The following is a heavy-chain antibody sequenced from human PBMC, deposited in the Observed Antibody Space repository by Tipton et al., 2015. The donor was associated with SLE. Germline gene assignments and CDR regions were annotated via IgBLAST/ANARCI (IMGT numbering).Heavy chain of an antibody. CDR3: ARNGEWELRGYYFDY. CDR1: GGSISSYY. V-gene: IGHV4-34*01. J-gene: IGHJ4*02. CDR2: INHSGST. D-gene: IGHD1-26*01. Sequence: TLSLTCAVYGGSISSYYWSWIRQPPGKGLEWIGEINHSGSTNYNPSLKSRVTISVDTSKNQFSLKLSSVTAADTAVYYCARNGEWELRGYYFDYWGQGTLVTVSS.